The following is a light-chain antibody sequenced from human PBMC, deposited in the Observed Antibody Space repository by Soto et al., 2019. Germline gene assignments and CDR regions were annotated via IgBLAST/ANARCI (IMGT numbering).Light chain of an antibody. V-gene: IGKV3-20*01. J-gene: IGKJ3*01. CDR1: QSVSRNY. CDR3: HHYGDSPIYT. Sequence: EIVLTQSPGTLSLSPGATATLSCRASQSVSRNYLAWYQQKPGQAPRLLIHGASSTAAGPPDRFSGSESGTDFTLTISRLQPEDFAVYYCHHYGDSPIYTFGRGTKVDFK. CDR2: GAS.